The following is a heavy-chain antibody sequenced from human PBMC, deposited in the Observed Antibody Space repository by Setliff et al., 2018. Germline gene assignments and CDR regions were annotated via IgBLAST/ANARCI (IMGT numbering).Heavy chain of an antibody. CDR1: DGSISSGDYY. V-gene: IGHV4-61*09. D-gene: IGHD2-2*01. J-gene: IGHJ3*02. Sequence: PSETLSLTCTVSDGSISSGDYYWNWIRQPAGKGLEWIGHIQTSGSTNYDPSLRSRVTISVDTSKNQFSLKLNYVTAADTAVYYCARALGYCSRTSCYADAFDIWGQGTMVTVSS. CDR2: IQTSGST. CDR3: ARALGYCSRTSCYADAFDI.